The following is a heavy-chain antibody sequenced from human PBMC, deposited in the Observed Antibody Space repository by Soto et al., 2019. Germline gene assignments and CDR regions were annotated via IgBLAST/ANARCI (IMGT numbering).Heavy chain of an antibody. CDR3: ARDTYLYYGSGSYLYYFDY. CDR1: GDSISSGGYY. V-gene: IGHV4-31*03. CDR2: IYYSGST. Sequence: PSVTLSLTCTVSGDSISSGGYYWSWIRQHPRKGLEWIGYIYYSGSTYYNPSLKSRVIISVDTSKNQFSLKLSSVTAADTAVYYCARDTYLYYGSGSYLYYFDYWGQGTQVTVS. J-gene: IGHJ4*02. D-gene: IGHD3-10*01.